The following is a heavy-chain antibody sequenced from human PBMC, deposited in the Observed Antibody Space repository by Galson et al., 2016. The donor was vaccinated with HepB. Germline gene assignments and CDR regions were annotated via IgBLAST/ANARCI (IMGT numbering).Heavy chain of an antibody. CDR2: IKSEADGGTI. Sequence: SLRLSCAASGLIFSNAWMTWVRQAPGKGLEWVGRIKSEADGGTIDYVAPVKGRFTISRDDSKNKVYLPMNSLKTEDTAVYYCTTGSLVPTDSGYDLTDYWGQGTLVTVSS. D-gene: IGHD5-12*01. CDR3: TTGSLVPTDSGYDLTDY. V-gene: IGHV3-15*01. J-gene: IGHJ4*02. CDR1: GLIFSNAW.